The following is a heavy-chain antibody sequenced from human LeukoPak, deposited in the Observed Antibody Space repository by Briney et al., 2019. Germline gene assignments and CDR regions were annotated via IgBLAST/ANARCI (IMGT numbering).Heavy chain of an antibody. CDR1: GVSISNSSYY. CDR3: ARGPYSYDSSGAFDI. Sequence: SETLSLTCIVSGVSISNSSYYWGWIRQPPGKGLEWIGSIYYSGSTYYNPSLKSRVTISVDTSKNQFSLKLSSVTAADTAVYFCARGPYSYDSSGAFDIWGQGTMVTVSS. CDR2: IYYSGST. J-gene: IGHJ3*02. V-gene: IGHV4-39*07. D-gene: IGHD3-22*01.